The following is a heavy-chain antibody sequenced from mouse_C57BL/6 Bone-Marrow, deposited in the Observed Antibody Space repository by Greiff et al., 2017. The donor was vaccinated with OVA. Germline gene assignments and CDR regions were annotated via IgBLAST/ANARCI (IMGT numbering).Heavy chain of an antibody. CDR2: INPNNGGT. CDR3: AREGIYYDYDDGVWFAY. D-gene: IGHD2-4*01. Sequence: EVQLQQSGPELVKPGASVKISCKASGYTFTDYYMNWVKQSHGKSLEWIGDINPNNGGTSYNQKFKGKATLTVDKSSSTAYMELRSLTSEDSAVYYCAREGIYYDYDDGVWFAYWGQGTLVTVSA. J-gene: IGHJ3*01. CDR1: GYTFTDYY. V-gene: IGHV1-26*01.